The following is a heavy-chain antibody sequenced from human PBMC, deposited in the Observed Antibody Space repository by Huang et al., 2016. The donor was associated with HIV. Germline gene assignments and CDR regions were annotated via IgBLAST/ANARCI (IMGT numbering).Heavy chain of an antibody. CDR3: ARDAHCGGNCYLAFDS. Sequence: QVQMQESGPGLVRPSETLSLTCSVSGASLGTPYWSWIRQSPGRGLEWIASSYYTGSSNYSPSLGSRVTISLDRARNQVTLKLKSLIAADTATYFCARDAHCGGNCYLAFDSWGQGTLVTVSS. J-gene: IGHJ4*02. CDR2: SYYTGSS. D-gene: IGHD2-21*01. CDR1: GASLGTPY. V-gene: IGHV4-59*11.